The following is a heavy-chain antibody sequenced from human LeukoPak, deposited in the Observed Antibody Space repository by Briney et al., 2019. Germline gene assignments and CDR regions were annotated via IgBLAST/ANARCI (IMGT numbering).Heavy chain of an antibody. J-gene: IGHJ3*02. Sequence: ASVKVSFKASGYTFTVYYMHWVRQAPGQGLEWMGWINPNSGGTHYARKFQGRVTMTRDTSISTAYMELSRLKSDDTAVYFCARSRDSRGYPDAFDIWGQGTMVTVSS. CDR1: GYTFTVYY. CDR2: INPNSGGT. V-gene: IGHV1-2*02. D-gene: IGHD3-22*01. CDR3: ARSRDSRGYPDAFDI.